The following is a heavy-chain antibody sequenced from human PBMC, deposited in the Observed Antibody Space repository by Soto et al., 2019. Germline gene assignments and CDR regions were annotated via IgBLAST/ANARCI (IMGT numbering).Heavy chain of an antibody. Sequence: PGGSLRLSCAASGFTFNNAWMSWVRQAPGKGLEWVGRIKSKTDGGTTDYAAPVKGRFTISRDDSKNTLYLQMNSLKTEDTAVYYCTTRDYDILTGYYKYAFDIWGQGTMVT. D-gene: IGHD3-9*01. CDR1: GFTFNNAW. V-gene: IGHV3-15*01. CDR2: IKSKTDGGTT. CDR3: TTRDYDILTGYYKYAFDI. J-gene: IGHJ3*02.